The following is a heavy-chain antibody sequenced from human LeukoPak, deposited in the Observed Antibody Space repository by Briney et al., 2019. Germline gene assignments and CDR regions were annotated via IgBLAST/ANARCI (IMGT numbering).Heavy chain of an antibody. Sequence: GGSLRLSCAASGFTFSSYSMNWVRQAPGKGLEWVSSISSSSSYIYYADSVKGRFTISRDNAKNSLYLQMNSLRAEDTALYYCAKAHSSSWYLGYYYYGMDVWGQGTTDTVSS. V-gene: IGHV3-21*04. CDR1: GFTFSSYS. D-gene: IGHD6-13*01. CDR3: AKAHSSSWYLGYYYYGMDV. CDR2: ISSSSSYI. J-gene: IGHJ6*02.